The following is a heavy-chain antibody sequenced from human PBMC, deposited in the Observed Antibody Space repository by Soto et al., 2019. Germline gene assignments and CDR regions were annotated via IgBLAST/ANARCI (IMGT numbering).Heavy chain of an antibody. Sequence: HGESLKISCKGSGYKFTSDWIGWVRQMPGKGLEWMGSMYPGDSDIRYSPSFQGQVTISADKSISTAYLQWSSLKASDTAMYYCARLRYSSAVWKVGGAFGIWGQGTMVTVSS. D-gene: IGHD6-19*01. CDR1: GYKFTSDW. CDR2: MYPGDSDI. V-gene: IGHV5-51*01. CDR3: ARLRYSSAVWKVGGAFGI. J-gene: IGHJ3*02.